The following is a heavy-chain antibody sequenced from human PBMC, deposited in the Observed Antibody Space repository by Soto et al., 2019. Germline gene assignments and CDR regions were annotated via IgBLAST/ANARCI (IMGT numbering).Heavy chain of an antibody. CDR2: IIPIFGTP. CDR1: GGSFSDYA. V-gene: IGHV1-69*01. Sequence: QVQLVQSGAEVKKPGSSVKISCKAFGGSFSDYAISWVRQAPGQGLEWMGGIIPIFGTPNYAQKFQDRVTFTAHESTNTAYMERSRLTSEDTAVYYCARDRAPRGWSYLDLWGQGTQVTVSS. D-gene: IGHD2-15*01. J-gene: IGHJ4*02. CDR3: ARDRAPRGWSYLDL.